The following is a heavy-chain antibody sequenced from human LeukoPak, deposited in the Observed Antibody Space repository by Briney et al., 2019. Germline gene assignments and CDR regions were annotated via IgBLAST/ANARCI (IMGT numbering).Heavy chain of an antibody. CDR3: ARDGYECSGGSCYVDY. CDR2: ISSSSSCI. Sequence: GGSLRLSCAASGFTFSSYSMNWVRQAPGKGLEWVSSISSSSSCIYYADSVKGRFTISRDNAKNSLYLQMNSLRAEDTAVYYCARDGYECSGGSCYVDYWGQGTLVTVSS. D-gene: IGHD2-15*01. CDR1: GFTFSSYS. V-gene: IGHV3-21*01. J-gene: IGHJ4*02.